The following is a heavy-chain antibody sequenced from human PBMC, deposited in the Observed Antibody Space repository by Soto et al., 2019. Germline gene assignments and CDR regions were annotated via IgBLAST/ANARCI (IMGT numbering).Heavy chain of an antibody. J-gene: IGHJ3*02. CDR2: ISYDGSNK. Sequence: GGSLRLSCAASGFSFSSYAMHWVRQAPGKGLEWVAVISYDGSNKYNADSVKGRFSISRDNSKNTLYLQMNSLRAEDTAVYYCAREYSGYDDASDIWGQGTMVTVSS. V-gene: IGHV3-30-3*01. D-gene: IGHD5-12*01. CDR3: AREYSGYDDASDI. CDR1: GFSFSSYA.